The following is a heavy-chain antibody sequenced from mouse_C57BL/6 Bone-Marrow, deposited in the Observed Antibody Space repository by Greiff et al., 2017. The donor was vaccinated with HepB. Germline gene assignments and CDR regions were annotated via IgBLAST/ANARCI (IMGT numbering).Heavy chain of an antibody. V-gene: IGHV1-4*01. CDR2: INPSSGYT. Sequence: QVQLKESGAGLARPGASVKMSCKASGYTFTSYTMHWVKQRPGQGLEWIGYINPSSGYTKYNQKFKDKATLTADKSSSTAYMQLSSLTSEDSAVYYCALLLRYGPYYWGQGTTLTVSS. D-gene: IGHD1-1*01. J-gene: IGHJ2*01. CDR3: ALLLRYGPYY. CDR1: GYTFTSYT.